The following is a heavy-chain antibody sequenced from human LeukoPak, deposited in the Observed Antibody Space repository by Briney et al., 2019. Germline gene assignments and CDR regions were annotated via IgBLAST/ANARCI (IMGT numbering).Heavy chain of an antibody. Sequence: GGSLRLSCAASGFTFDDYAMHWVRQAPVKGLEWVSGISWNSGSIGYADSVKGRFTISRDNAKNSLYLQMNSLRAEDTALYYCAKELGYCSSTSCYEQAFDIWGQGTMVTVSS. CDR1: GFTFDDYA. J-gene: IGHJ3*02. CDR3: AKELGYCSSTSCYEQAFDI. V-gene: IGHV3-9*01. D-gene: IGHD2-2*01. CDR2: ISWNSGSI.